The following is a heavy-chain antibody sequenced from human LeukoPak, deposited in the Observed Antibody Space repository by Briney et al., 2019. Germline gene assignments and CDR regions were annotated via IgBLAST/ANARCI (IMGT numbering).Heavy chain of an antibody. D-gene: IGHD2-2*01. CDR3: AKDGFCSSTGCYPNHFDS. V-gene: IGHV3-30*18. Sequence: GGSLRLSCAASGFTFSHYAMHWVRQAPGKGLEWVALISNDGNNKYYADSVKGQFTISRDSSKNTLYPQLNSLRAEDTAVYYCAKDGFCSSTGCYPNHFDSWGQGTLVTVPS. CDR1: GFTFSHYA. CDR2: ISNDGNNK. J-gene: IGHJ4*02.